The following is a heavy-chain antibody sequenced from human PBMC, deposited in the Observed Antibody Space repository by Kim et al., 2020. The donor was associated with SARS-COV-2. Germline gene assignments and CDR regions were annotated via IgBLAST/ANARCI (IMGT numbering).Heavy chain of an antibody. CDR3: ARYNWNDGRTFDI. CDR2: TYYRSKWCN. CDR1: GDSVSSNGVA. D-gene: IGHD1-1*01. Sequence: SQTLSLTCAISGDSVSSNGVAWNWIRQSPSRGLEWLGRTYYRSKWCNDYAVSVKSRITINPDTSKNQFSLQLNSVTPEDTAVYYCARYNWNDGRTFDIWGQGTMVTVSS. V-gene: IGHV6-1*01. J-gene: IGHJ3*02.